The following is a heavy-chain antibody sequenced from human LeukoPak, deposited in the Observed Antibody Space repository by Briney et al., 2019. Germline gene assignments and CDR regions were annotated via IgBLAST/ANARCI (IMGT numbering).Heavy chain of an antibody. CDR2: INHSGST. Sequence: SETLSLTCAVYGGSFSGYYWSWIRQPPGKGLEWIGEINHSGSTNYNPSLKSRVTISVDTSKNQFSLKLSSVTAADTAVYYCARGRTRLWAYSSSDPYFDYWGQGTLVTVSS. V-gene: IGHV4-34*01. CDR1: GGSFSGYY. J-gene: IGHJ4*02. CDR3: ARGRTRLWAYSSSDPYFDY. D-gene: IGHD6-6*01.